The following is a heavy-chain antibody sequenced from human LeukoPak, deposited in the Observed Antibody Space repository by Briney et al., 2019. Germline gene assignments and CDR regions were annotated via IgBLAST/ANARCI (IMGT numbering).Heavy chain of an antibody. Sequence: PGGSLRLSCGASGFTFRDYSMTWIRQTPGEGVEWVSYMSRSGSNIYYAESVKGRFTITRHNAKNSQYLPMNTLRGEDTPVYYCAREATVPTGLFANWAQGPLVTVSS. CDR1: GFTFRDYS. CDR3: AREATVPTGLFAN. J-gene: IGHJ4*02. CDR2: MSRSGSNI. V-gene: IGHV3-11*01. D-gene: IGHD4/OR15-4a*01.